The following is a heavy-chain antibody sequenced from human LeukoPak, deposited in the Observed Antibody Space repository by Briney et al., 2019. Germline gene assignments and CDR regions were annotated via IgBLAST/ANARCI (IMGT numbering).Heavy chain of an antibody. CDR2: ISGSGGST. J-gene: IGHJ4*02. CDR3: AKSYCSSTSCYAHFDY. D-gene: IGHD2-2*01. V-gene: IGHV3-23*01. CDR1: GFTFSSYA. Sequence: PGGSLRLSCAASGFTFSSYAMSWVRRAPGKGLEWVSAISGSGGSTYYADSVKGRFTISRDNSKNTLYLQMNSLRAEDTAVYYCAKSYCSSTSCYAHFDYWGQGTLVTVSS.